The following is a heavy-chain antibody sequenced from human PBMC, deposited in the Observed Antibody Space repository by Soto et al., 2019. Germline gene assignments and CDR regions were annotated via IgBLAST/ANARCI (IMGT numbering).Heavy chain of an antibody. J-gene: IGHJ6*02. CDR1: GYSFTSYW. D-gene: IGHD2-21*01. CDR2: IDPSDSYT. Sequence: GESLKISCKGSGYSFTSYWISWVRQMPGKGLEWMGRIDPSDSYTNYSPSFQGHVTISADKSIRTAYLQWSSLKASDTAMYYCARHIGSVWLGDNHYGMDVWGQGTTVTVSS. V-gene: IGHV5-10-1*01. CDR3: ARHIGSVWLGDNHYGMDV.